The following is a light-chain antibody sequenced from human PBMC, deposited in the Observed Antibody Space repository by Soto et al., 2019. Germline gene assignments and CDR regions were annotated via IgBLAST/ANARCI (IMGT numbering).Light chain of an antibody. J-gene: IGKJ2*01. CDR2: GAS. CDR3: QRYGSSPPYT. CDR1: QSVSSTY. V-gene: IGKV3-20*01. Sequence: IVLTQSRGTLSLSPGERATLSCRASQSVSSTYLAWYQQKPGRAPRLLIYGASSRATGIPDRFSGSGSGTDFTLTISRLEPEDFAVYYCQRYGSSPPYTFGQGTKLEIK.